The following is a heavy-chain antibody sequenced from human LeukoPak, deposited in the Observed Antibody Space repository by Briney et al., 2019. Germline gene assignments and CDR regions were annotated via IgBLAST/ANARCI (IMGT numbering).Heavy chain of an antibody. V-gene: IGHV4-59*01. Sequence: GSLRLSCAASGFPFSSYFMNWVRQPPGKGLEWIGYIYYSGSTNYNPSLKSRVTISVDTSKNQFSLKLSSVTAADTAVYYCARTQDNRDAFDIWGQGTMVTVSS. J-gene: IGHJ3*02. CDR3: ARTQDNRDAFDI. CDR1: GFPFSSYF. CDR2: IYYSGST. D-gene: IGHD1-14*01.